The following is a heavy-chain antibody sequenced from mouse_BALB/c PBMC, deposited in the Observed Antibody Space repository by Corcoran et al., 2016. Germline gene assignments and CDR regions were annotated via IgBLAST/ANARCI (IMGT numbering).Heavy chain of an antibody. J-gene: IGHJ2*01. CDR2: INPYNDGT. Sequence: EVQLQESGPELVKPGASVKMSCKASGYTFTSYVLHWVKLKPGQGIEWIGYINPYNDGTKYNEKFKGKATLTSDKSSSTSYMELSSLTSEDSAVYYCARGLLLRAFDYWGQGTTLTVS. CDR3: ARGLLLRAFDY. CDR1: GYTFTSYV. D-gene: IGHD1-1*01. V-gene: IGHV1S136*01.